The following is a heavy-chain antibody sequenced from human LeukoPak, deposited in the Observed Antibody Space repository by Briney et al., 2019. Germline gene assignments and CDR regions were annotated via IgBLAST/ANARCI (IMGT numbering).Heavy chain of an antibody. D-gene: IGHD6-19*01. Sequence: GASVKVSCKASGGTFSSYAISWVRQAPGQGLEWMGGIIPIFGTANYAQKFQGRVTITADESTSTAYMELSSLRSEDTAVYYCARAPLNILAVAGTNGATGFDYWGQGTLVTVSS. CDR1: GGTFSSYA. CDR2: IIPIFGTA. V-gene: IGHV1-69*13. CDR3: ARAPLNILAVAGTNGATGFDY. J-gene: IGHJ4*02.